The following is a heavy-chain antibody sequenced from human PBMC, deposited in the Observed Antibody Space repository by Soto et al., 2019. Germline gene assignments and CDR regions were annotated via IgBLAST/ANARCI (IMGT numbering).Heavy chain of an antibody. CDR3: ARKETYYYDSSGYYFAEYFQH. D-gene: IGHD3-22*01. CDR2: IISSSSYI. Sequence: EVQLVESGGGLVKPGGSLRLSCAASGFTFSSYSMNWVRQAPGKGLEWASPIISSSSYIYYADSVKGRFTISRDNAKNSLYLQMNSLRAEDTAVYYCARKETYYYDSSGYYFAEYFQHWGQGTLVTVSS. J-gene: IGHJ1*01. V-gene: IGHV3-21*01. CDR1: GFTFSSYS.